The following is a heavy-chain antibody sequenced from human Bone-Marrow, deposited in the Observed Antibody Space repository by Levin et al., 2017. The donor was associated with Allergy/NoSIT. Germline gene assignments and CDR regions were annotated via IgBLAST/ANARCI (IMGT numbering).Heavy chain of an antibody. CDR2: IRSETYGGTP. D-gene: IGHD2-2*01. J-gene: IGHJ4*02. Sequence: GESLKISCTVSGFSFGDYALGWVRQAPGKGLEWLGIIRSETYGGTPEYAASVRGRFSISRDDSKGFAYLHMNSLKTGDTAVYYCARGRGPAAIWYDNWGQGTLVTVSS. V-gene: IGHV3-49*04. CDR3: ARGRGPAAIWYDN. CDR1: GFSFGDYA.